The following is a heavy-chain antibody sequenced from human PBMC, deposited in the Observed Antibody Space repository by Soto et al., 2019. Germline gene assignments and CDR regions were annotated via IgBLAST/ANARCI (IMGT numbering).Heavy chain of an antibody. D-gene: IGHD2-21*02. CDR2: INAGNGNT. J-gene: IGHJ4*02. CDR3: ARSIVVVTALDY. Sequence: ASVKVSCKGSGYTFTNYAMHWVRQAPGQRLEWMGWINAGNGNTKYSQKFQGRVTITRDTSASTAYMELSSLRSEDTAVYYCARSIVVVTALDYWGQGTLVTVSS. CDR1: GYTFTNYA. V-gene: IGHV1-3*01.